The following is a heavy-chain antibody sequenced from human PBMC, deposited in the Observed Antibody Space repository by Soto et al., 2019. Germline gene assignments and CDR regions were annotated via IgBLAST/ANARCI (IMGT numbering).Heavy chain of an antibody. CDR2: IYSGGST. Sequence: GGSLRLSCAASGFTVSSNYMSWVRQAPGKGLEWVSVIYSGGSTYYADSVKGRFTISRHNSKNTLYLQMNSLRAEDTALYYCARAATVTTRGAFDIWGQGTMVTVSS. J-gene: IGHJ3*02. V-gene: IGHV3-53*04. CDR3: ARAATVTTRGAFDI. D-gene: IGHD4-17*01. CDR1: GFTVSSNY.